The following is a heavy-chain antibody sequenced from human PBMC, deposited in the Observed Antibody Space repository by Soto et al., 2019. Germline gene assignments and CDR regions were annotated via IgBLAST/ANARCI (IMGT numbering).Heavy chain of an antibody. J-gene: IGHJ4*01. CDR3: AKAQRVDWLPDSEY. V-gene: IGHV3-23*01. D-gene: IGHD3-9*01. Sequence: KGLEWVSSVSGSGGSTYYADSVKGRVTISRDNSKTTLYLQMNSLRAEDTAVYYCAKAQRVDWLPDSEYWGHGSPV. CDR2: VSGSGGST.